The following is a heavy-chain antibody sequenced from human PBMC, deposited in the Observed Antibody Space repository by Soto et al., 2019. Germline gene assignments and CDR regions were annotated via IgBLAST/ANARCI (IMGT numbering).Heavy chain of an antibody. CDR1: GYTFTSYA. CDR3: GRGSGLSCIDP. CDR2: INAGNGNT. Sequence: ASVKVSCKASGYTFTSYAMHWVRQAPGQRLEWMGWINAGNGNTKYSQKFQGRVTITRDTSASTAYMELSSLRSEDTAVYYCGRGSGLSCIDPWGKGILVTVSS. V-gene: IGHV1-3*01. D-gene: IGHD3-10*01. J-gene: IGHJ5*02.